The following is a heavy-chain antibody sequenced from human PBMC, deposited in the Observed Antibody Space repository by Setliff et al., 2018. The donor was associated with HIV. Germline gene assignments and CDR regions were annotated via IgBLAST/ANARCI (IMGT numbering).Heavy chain of an antibody. CDR3: ATTYCRGADCPQMYDY. Sequence: SETLSLTCTVSGGSIKSSSYYWSWIRQPPGKGLEWIGELNYDGVTNHNPSLRSRVTISVDTSRKQWSLRLNSVTAADTAVYYCATTYCRGADCPQMYDYWGQGTLVTVSS. CDR1: GGSIKSSSYY. D-gene: IGHD2-21*02. V-gene: IGHV4-39*07. J-gene: IGHJ4*02. CDR2: LNYDGVT.